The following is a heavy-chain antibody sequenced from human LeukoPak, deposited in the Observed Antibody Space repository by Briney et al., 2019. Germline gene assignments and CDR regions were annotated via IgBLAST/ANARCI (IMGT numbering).Heavy chain of an antibody. CDR3: ARHPHIAAAVDS. D-gene: IGHD6-13*01. CDR1: GGSISSYY. V-gene: IGHV4-59*08. Sequence: SETLSLTCTVSGGSISSYYWSWIRQPPGKGLEWIGYIYYSGSTNYNPSLKSRVTISVDTSKNRFSLNLSSVTAADTAVYYCARHPHIAAAVDSWGQGTLVTVSS. J-gene: IGHJ4*02. CDR2: IYYSGST.